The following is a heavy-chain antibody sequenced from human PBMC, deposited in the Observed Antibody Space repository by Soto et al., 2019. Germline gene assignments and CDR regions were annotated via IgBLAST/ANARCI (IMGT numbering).Heavy chain of an antibody. CDR2: IIPIFTRT. CDR1: GGTFSTSS. J-gene: IGHJ4*02. V-gene: IGHV1-69*01. D-gene: IGHD2-15*01. Sequence: QLQLVQSGTEVKEPGSSVKVSRKASGGTFSTSSFVWVRQGPGQGLEWMGGIIPIFTRTNFAQKFQGRVTFSADESTRTIYMELRSLTSEDTAIYYCSRDVVRSTAGDSWGQGTLVTVSS. CDR3: SRDVVRSTAGDS.